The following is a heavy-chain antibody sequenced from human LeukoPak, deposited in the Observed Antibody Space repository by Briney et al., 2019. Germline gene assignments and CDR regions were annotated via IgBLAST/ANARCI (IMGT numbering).Heavy chain of an antibody. CDR3: ARVGFGVDYGSASYDY. CDR2: INPNSGGT. CDR1: GYTFTGYY. J-gene: IGHJ4*02. Sequence: ASVKVSRKASGYTFTGYYMHWVRQAPGQGLEWMGWINPNSGGTNYAQKFQGRVTMTRDTSISTAYMELSRLRSDDTAVYYCARVGFGVDYGSASYDYWGQGTLVTVSS. V-gene: IGHV1-2*02. D-gene: IGHD3-10*01.